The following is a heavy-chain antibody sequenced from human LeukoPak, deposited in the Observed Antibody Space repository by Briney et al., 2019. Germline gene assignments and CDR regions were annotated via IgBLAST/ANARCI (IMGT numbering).Heavy chain of an antibody. CDR1: GFTFSSYW. CDR3: ARVLAARPFDY. J-gene: IGHJ4*02. V-gene: IGHV3-74*01. D-gene: IGHD6-6*01. CDR2: INGDGSST. Sequence: GGSLRLSCAASGFTFSSYWMHWVREVPGKGPVWVSRINGDGSSTSYADSVKGRFTISRDNAKNTLYLQMNSLRVEDTAVYYCARVLAARPFDYWGQGTLVTVSS.